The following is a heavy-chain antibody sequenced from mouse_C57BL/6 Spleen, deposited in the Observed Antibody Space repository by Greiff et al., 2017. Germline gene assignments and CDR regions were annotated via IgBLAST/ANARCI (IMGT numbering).Heavy chain of an antibody. CDR2: IDPSDSET. D-gene: IGHD1-1*01. V-gene: IGHV1-52*01. CDR3: ARFITTVAHFDY. CDR1: GYTFTSYW. Sequence: QVQLQQPGAELVRPGSSVKLSCKASGYTFTSYWMHWVKPRPIQGLEWIGNIDPSDSETHYNQKFKDKATLTVDKSSSTAYMQLSSLTSEDSAVYYCARFITTVAHFDYWGQGTTLTVSS. J-gene: IGHJ2*01.